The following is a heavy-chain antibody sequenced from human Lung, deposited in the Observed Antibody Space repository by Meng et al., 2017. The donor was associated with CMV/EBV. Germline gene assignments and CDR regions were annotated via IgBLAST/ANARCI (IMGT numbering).Heavy chain of an antibody. CDR1: GYRFTTYY. J-gene: IGHJ4*02. D-gene: IGHD4-23*01. V-gene: IGHV1-46*01. CDR2: INPNTGNT. Sequence: CPASGYRFTTYYIHWVRRAPGQGLENLGLINPNTGNTRYSQKFQGRVTMTRDTSTNSVYLELSNLRSEDTAVYYCARGGVTPAVTPLFWGQGILVTVSS. CDR3: ARGGVTPAVTPLF.